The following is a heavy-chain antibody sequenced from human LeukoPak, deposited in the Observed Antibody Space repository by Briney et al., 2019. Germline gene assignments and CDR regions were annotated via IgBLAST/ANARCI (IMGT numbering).Heavy chain of an antibody. CDR2: INPSGGST. D-gene: IGHD3-10*01. V-gene: IGHV1-46*01. CDR3: ASSGSAQFDY. J-gene: IGHJ4*02. CDR1: GYTFTSYY. Sequence: ASVKVSCKASGYTFTSYYMHWVRQAPGQGLEWMGIINPSGGSTSYAQKFQGRVTMTRNTSISTAYMELSSLRSEDTAVYYCASSGSAQFDYWGQGTLVTVSS.